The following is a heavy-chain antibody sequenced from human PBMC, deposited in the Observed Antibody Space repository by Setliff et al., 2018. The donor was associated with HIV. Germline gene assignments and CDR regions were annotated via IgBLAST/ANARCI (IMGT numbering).Heavy chain of an antibody. CDR3: ARVGSGWSTFDY. CDR1: GYTLTTYA. V-gene: IGHV7-4-1*02. Sequence: ASVKVSCKASGYTLTTYAISWVRQAPGQGLEWMGWINTETGNPMYAQGFRGRFVFSLGTSVSTAFLQINRLKAEDTAKYYCARVGSGWSTFDYWGQGALVTVSS. CDR2: INTETGNP. J-gene: IGHJ4*02. D-gene: IGHD6-13*01.